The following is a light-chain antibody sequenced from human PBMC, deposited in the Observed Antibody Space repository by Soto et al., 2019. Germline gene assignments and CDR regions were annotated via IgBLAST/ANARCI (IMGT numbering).Light chain of an antibody. V-gene: IGKV3-15*01. J-gene: IGKJ2*01. Sequence: EILMTHSPATLSVSPCERATLSFSASQPIASNVAWYQQRPGQPPRLLIFGASTRASDVPDGFTGSGSGTQFTLTIASLHSEDFAVYFCQQYNNWPYTFGQGTKVDIK. CDR1: QPIASN. CDR3: QQYNNWPYT. CDR2: GAS.